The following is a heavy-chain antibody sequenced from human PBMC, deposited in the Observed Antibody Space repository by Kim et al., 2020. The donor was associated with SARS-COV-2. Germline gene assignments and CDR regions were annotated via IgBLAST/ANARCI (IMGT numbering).Heavy chain of an antibody. CDR2: ISSSSSYI. Sequence: GGSLRLSCAASGFTFSSYSMNWVRQAPGKGLEWVSSISSSSSYIYYADSVKGRFTISRDNAKNSLYLQMNSLRAEDTAVYYCARPNYVWGSYRYTDPGGDYWGQGTLVTVSS. J-gene: IGHJ4*02. D-gene: IGHD3-16*02. CDR1: GFTFSSYS. V-gene: IGHV3-21*01. CDR3: ARPNYVWGSYRYTDPGGDY.